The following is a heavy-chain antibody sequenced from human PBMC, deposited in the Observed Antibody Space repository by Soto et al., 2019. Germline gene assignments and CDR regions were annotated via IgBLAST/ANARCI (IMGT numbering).Heavy chain of an antibody. D-gene: IGHD2-21*02. V-gene: IGHV1-69*01. CDR2: IIPIFGTA. Sequence: QVQLVQSGAEVKKPGSSVKVSCKASGGTFSSYAISWVRQAPGQGLEWMGGIIPIFGTANYAQKFQGRVTITADESTSTAYMEMSSLRSEDTAVYYCASAAYCGGDCYEPFDYWGQGTLVTVSS. CDR3: ASAAYCGGDCYEPFDY. CDR1: GGTFSSYA. J-gene: IGHJ4*02.